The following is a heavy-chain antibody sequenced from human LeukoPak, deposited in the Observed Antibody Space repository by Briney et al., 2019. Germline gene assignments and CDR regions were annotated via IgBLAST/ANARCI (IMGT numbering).Heavy chain of an antibody. CDR2: FDPEDGET. D-gene: IGHD1-26*01. Sequence: ASVKVSCKVSGYTLTELSMHWVRQAPGKGLEWMGGFDPEDGETIYAQKFQGRVTITADESTSTAYMELSSLRSEDTAVYYCARDLRIGGYWGQGTLVTVSS. CDR3: ARDLRIGGY. J-gene: IGHJ4*02. CDR1: GYTLTELS. V-gene: IGHV1-24*01.